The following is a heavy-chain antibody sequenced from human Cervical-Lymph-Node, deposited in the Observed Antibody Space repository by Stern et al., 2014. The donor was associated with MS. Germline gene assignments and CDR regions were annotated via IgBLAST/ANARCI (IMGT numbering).Heavy chain of an antibody. V-gene: IGHV4-59*01. CDR2: IHSSGKT. D-gene: IGHD3-3*01. Sequence: VQLVESGPGLVKPSETLSLTCTVSGGFIDNYYWTWIRQSPGKGLEWIGYIHSSGKTNYNSSFKSRLTISLDTSKNQFSLKLRSMTAADTAMYYCVRGFDFWSGYWFDPWGQGTLVTVSS. CDR1: GGFIDNYY. J-gene: IGHJ5*02. CDR3: VRGFDFWSGYWFDP.